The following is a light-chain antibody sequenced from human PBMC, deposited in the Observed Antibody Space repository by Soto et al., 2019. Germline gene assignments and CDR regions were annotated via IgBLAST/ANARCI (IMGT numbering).Light chain of an antibody. Sequence: DIQMTQSPSTLSASVGDRVTITCRASQSISSWLAWYQQKPGKAPKLLIYKASSLESGVPSRFSGSGSGTEFTLTISSLQPDDFATYYCQQYNSFSLTFGGGTKVQIK. CDR3: QQYNSFSLT. CDR1: QSISSW. CDR2: KAS. J-gene: IGKJ4*01. V-gene: IGKV1-5*03.